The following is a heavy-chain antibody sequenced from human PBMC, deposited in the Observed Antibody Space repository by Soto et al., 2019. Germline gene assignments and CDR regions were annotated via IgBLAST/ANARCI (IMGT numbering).Heavy chain of an antibody. CDR2: IKQDGSEK. Sequence: GGSLRLSCAASGFTFSSYWMSWVRQAPGKGLEWVANIKQDGSEKYYVDSVKGRFTISRDNAKNSLYLQMNSLRAEDTAVYYCASTVAGHRNFDYWGQGTLVTSPQ. V-gene: IGHV3-7*01. D-gene: IGHD6-13*01. J-gene: IGHJ4*02. CDR1: GFTFSSYW. CDR3: ASTVAGHRNFDY.